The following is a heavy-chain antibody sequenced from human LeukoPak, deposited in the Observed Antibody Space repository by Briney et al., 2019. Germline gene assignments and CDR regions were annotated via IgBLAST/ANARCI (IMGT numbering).Heavy chain of an antibody. CDR3: ARSSEVGAPYDAFDI. CDR2: IYYSGST. D-gene: IGHD1-26*01. CDR1: GGSISSGGYY. V-gene: IGHV4-31*03. J-gene: IGHJ3*02. Sequence: SETLSLTCTVSGGSISSGGYYWSWIRQHLGKGLEWIGYIYYSGSTYYNPSLKSRVTISVDTSKNQFSLKLSSVTAADTAVYYCARSSEVGAPYDAFDIWGQGTMVTVSS.